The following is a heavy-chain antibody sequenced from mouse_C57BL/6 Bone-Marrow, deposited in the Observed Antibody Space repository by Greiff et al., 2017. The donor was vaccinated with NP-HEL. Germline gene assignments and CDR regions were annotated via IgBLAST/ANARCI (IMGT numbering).Heavy chain of an antibody. CDR3: AREETAGAMDY. Sequence: EVQLVESGPGLVKPSQSLSLTCSVTGYSITSGYYWNWIRQFPGNKLEWMGYISYDGSNNYNPSLKNRISITRDTSNNQFFLKLNSVTTEDTATYYCAREETAGAMDYWGQGTSVTVSS. CDR2: ISYDGSN. D-gene: IGHD3-2*01. V-gene: IGHV3-6*01. J-gene: IGHJ4*01. CDR1: GYSITSGYY.